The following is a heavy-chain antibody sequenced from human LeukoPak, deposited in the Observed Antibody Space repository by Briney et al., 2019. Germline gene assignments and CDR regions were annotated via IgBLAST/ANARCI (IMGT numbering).Heavy chain of an antibody. V-gene: IGHV4-39*07. CDR2: INYYGKT. D-gene: IGHD5-12*01. CDR1: GNSISSSSYY. CDR3: ARVITSGYYFFDY. J-gene: IGHJ4*02. Sequence: SETLSLTCTVSGNSISSSSYYWVWIRQPPGKGLEWIGSINYYGKTYYNPSLKSRVTISVDTSKNQFSLKLTSVTAADTAVYYCARVITSGYYFFDYWGQGTLVTVSS.